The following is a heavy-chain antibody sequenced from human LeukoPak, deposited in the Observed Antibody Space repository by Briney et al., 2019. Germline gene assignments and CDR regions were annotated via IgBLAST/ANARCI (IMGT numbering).Heavy chain of an antibody. CDR1: GFTFSSYA. V-gene: IGHV3-23*01. D-gene: IGHD3-10*01. CDR3: AGPYGSGTYYRNY. CDR2: ISGSGGTT. Sequence: RSLRLSCAASGFTFSSYAMTWVRQAPGKGLEWVSAISGSGGTTYYADSVKGRFTISRDNSKNTLYLQMKSLRAEDTAVYYCAGPYGSGTYYRNYWGQGTLVTVSA. J-gene: IGHJ4*02.